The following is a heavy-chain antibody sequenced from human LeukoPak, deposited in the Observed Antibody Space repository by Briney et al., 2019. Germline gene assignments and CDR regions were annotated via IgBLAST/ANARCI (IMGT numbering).Heavy chain of an antibody. D-gene: IGHD3-10*01. CDR2: IYWDDDK. Sequence: ESGPTLVHPTPTLTLACTFSGFSLSTSGVGVGWIRQPPGKALEWLSLIYWDDDKRYSPSLKSRLTITKDTSKNQVVLTMTNMDPVDTATYYCAHHVLLWFGELLIDYWGQGTLVTVSS. V-gene: IGHV2-5*02. J-gene: IGHJ4*02. CDR1: GFSLSTSGVG. CDR3: AHHVLLWFGELLIDY.